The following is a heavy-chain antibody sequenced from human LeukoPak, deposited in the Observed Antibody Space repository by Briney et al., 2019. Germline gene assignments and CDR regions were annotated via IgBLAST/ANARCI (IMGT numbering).Heavy chain of an antibody. CDR1: GYAFTSYH. J-gene: IGHJ4*02. V-gene: IGHV1-2*02. CDR2: INPNSGGT. CDR3: ARYVMGLDF. Sequence: ASVKVSCKASGYAFTSYHIHWVRQAPGQGLEWMGWINPNSGGTNYAQKFQGRVTMTRDTSISTAYMELSRLRSDDTAVYYCARYVMGLDFWGQGTLVTVSS. D-gene: IGHD2-8*01.